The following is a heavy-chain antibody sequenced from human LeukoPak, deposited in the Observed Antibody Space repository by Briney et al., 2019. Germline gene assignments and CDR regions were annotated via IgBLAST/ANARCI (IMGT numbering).Heavy chain of an antibody. J-gene: IGHJ4*02. D-gene: IGHD5-18*01. CDR2: IKQDGREK. Sequence: GGSLRLSCAASGFTFSSYWMSWVRQAPGKGLEWVANIKQDGREKYYVDSVKGRFTISRDNAKNSLYLQMNSLRAEDTAVYYCASLPSRGYSYGRAIDYWGQGTLVTVSS. V-gene: IGHV3-7*01. CDR3: ASLPSRGYSYGRAIDY. CDR1: GFTFSSYW.